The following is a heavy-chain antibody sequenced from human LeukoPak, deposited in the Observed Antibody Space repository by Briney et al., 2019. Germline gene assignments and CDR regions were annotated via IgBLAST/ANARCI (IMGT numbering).Heavy chain of an antibody. J-gene: IGHJ4*02. D-gene: IGHD2-2*01. CDR2: IHYSGIT. CDR3: ARPPGFSTSFWD. CDR1: GGSISGSNYY. V-gene: IGHV4-39*01. Sequence: PSETLSLTCTVSGGSISGSNYYWGWIRQPPGKGLERIGSIHYSGITYYNPSLRSRVTISVDTSKNQFSLKLSSVTAADTAVYYCARPPGFSTSFWDWGQGTLVTVSS.